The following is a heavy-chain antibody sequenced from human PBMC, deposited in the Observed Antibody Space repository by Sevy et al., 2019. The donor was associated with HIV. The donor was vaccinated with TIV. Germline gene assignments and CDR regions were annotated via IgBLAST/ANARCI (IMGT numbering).Heavy chain of an antibody. CDR1: GGSVSSGSYY. Sequence: SETLSLTCTVSGGSVSSGSYYWSWIRQPAGKGLEWIGRIYTSGSTNYNPSLKSRVTMSVDTSKNQFSLKLSSVTAADTAVYYCARDAGTIPEEAFDIWGQGTMVTVSS. D-gene: IGHD1-1*01. CDR2: IYTSGST. V-gene: IGHV4-61*02. CDR3: ARDAGTIPEEAFDI. J-gene: IGHJ3*02.